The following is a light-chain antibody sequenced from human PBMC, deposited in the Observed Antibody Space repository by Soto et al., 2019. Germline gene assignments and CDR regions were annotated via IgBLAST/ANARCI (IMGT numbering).Light chain of an antibody. CDR3: QHCDYRPI. CDR2: DAS. J-gene: IGKJ3*01. CDR1: HDITSF. Sequence: DIQMTQSPSSLSASVGDRVTITCQASHDITSFLNWYQHKPGRAPKLLIYDASILEAGVPTRFSGSGSGTHFTFTISSRQPEDVATYYCQHCDYRPIFGPGTTVDFK. V-gene: IGKV1-33*01.